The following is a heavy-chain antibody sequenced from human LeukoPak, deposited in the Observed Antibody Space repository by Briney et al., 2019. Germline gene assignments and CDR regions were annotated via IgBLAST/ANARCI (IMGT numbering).Heavy chain of an antibody. CDR1: AFTFSGYW. J-gene: IGHJ4*02. D-gene: IGHD1-26*01. V-gene: IGHV3-7*01. CDR3: ARGGKYMFDY. CDR2: INHDGSEK. Sequence: GGSLRLSCGASAFTFSGYWMSWVRQAPGKGLEWVATINHDGSEKYYVDSVKGRFTISRDNAKNSLYLQMDSLRAEDTAVYYCARGGKYMFDYWGQGTLVTVSS.